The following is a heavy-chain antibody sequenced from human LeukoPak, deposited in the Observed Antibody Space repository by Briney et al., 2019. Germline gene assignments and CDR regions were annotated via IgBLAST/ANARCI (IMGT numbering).Heavy chain of an antibody. D-gene: IGHD6-19*01. CDR1: GGTFSSYT. CDR2: IIPILGIA. Sequence: SVKVSCKASGGTFSSYTISWVRQAPGQGLEWMGRIIPILGIANYAQKFQGRVTITADKSTRTAYLELSSLKSEDTAVYYCARGIDSSGVDYWGQGTLVTVSS. CDR3: ARGIDSSGVDY. J-gene: IGHJ4*02. V-gene: IGHV1-69*02.